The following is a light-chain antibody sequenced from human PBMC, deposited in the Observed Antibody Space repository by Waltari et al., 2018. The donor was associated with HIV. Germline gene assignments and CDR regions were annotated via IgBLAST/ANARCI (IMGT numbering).Light chain of an antibody. Sequence: NFILTQPHSVSESPGKTVIISCTRTSGSIDSNFVQWYQQRAGSAPISVIYEGNERPPGVPDRFSGSIDTSSDSGSLSISGRKTEDAADSYCKSYESRGVVVCGGGTKLTVL. J-gene: IGLJ2*01. CDR1: SGSIDSNF. CDR2: EGN. V-gene: IGLV6-57*04. CDR3: KSYESRGVVV.